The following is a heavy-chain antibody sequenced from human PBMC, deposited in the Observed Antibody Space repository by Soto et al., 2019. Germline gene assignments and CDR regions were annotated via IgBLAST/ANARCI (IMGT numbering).Heavy chain of an antibody. D-gene: IGHD6-19*01. CDR2: IIPMFGTA. CDR1: GGTFSSDA. CDR3: ASGRFRSSGWFGLLDH. Sequence: QVQLVQSGAEVKKPGSSVKVSCEASGGTFSSDALNWVRQAPGQGLEWMGGIIPMFGTATYAQKFQGKITIIAEESTNTGYMELSSLRSEDTAVYYCASGRFRSSGWFGLLDHWGQGTLVTVSS. V-gene: IGHV1-69*12. J-gene: IGHJ4*02.